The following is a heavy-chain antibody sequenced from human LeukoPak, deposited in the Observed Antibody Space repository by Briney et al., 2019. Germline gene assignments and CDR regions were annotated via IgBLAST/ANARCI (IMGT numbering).Heavy chain of an antibody. CDR1: GLTFSSFA. CDR2: VSGGGDGS. D-gene: IGHD2-8*01. V-gene: IGHV3-23*01. Sequence: GGSLRLFCEASGLTFSSFALTWVRQTPGRGLEWVASVSGGGDGSHYADSVKGRFTISRDNSKNTIYLQMNSLRAEDTAMYFCGSDPNGNYVGALGFWGRGTLVTVSS. J-gene: IGHJ4*01. CDR3: GSDPNGNYVGALGF.